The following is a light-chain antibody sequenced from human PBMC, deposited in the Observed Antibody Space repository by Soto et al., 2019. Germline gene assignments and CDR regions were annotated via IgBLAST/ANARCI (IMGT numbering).Light chain of an antibody. Sequence: DIQMTQSPSSVSASVGDRVTITCRASQGIRSWLAWYQQAPGKAPKLLIYAASSLQSGVPSRFSGSGSGADFTLTISSLQPEDFATYYCQQTNSFPPTFGQGTRLEIK. V-gene: IGKV1D-12*01. CDR3: QQTNSFPPT. J-gene: IGKJ5*01. CDR2: AAS. CDR1: QGIRSW.